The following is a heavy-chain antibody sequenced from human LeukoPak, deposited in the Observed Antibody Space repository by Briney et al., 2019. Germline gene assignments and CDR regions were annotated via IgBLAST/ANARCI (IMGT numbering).Heavy chain of an antibody. J-gene: IGHJ4*02. Sequence: SETPSLTCAVYGGSFSGYYWSWIRQPPGKGLEWIGEINHSGSTNYNPSLKSRVTISVDTSKNQFSLKLSSVTAADTAVYYCARNGGAAAVEMLDFDYWGQGTLVTVSS. CDR2: INHSGST. D-gene: IGHD6-13*01. CDR1: GGSFSGYY. V-gene: IGHV4-34*01. CDR3: ARNGGAAAVEMLDFDY.